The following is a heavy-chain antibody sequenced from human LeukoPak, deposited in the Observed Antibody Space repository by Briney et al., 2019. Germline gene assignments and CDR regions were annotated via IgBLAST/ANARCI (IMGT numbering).Heavy chain of an antibody. CDR3: ARDNLTPYWYFDL. V-gene: IGHV3-48*02. Sequence: GGSLRLSCVASGFTFSAHSLNWVRQAPGKGLEWISHISSGNTTIYYADSVKGRFTISRDNAKNSLYLQMNSLRDEDTALYYCARDNLTPYWYFDLWGRGTLVTVSS. J-gene: IGHJ2*01. CDR1: GFTFSAHS. CDR2: ISSGNTTI. D-gene: IGHD4-23*01.